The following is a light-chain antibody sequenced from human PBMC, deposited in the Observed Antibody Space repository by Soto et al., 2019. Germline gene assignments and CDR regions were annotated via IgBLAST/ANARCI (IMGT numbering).Light chain of an antibody. CDR2: GTF. J-gene: IGKJ4*01. Sequence: EIVMTQSPATLSVSPGERATLSCRASQSVYSNLAWSQQKPCQAPRLLSHGTFTRPTGIPARFSGSGSGTEFTLTISSLQSEDVAVYYCQPYNQWPLTFGGGTNVEIK. CDR3: QPYNQWPLT. V-gene: IGKV3-15*01. CDR1: QSVYSN.